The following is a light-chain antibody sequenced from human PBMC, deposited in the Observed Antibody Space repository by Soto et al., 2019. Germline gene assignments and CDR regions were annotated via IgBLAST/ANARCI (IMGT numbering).Light chain of an antibody. CDR2: AAS. CDR1: QYINTY. J-gene: IGKJ4*01. V-gene: IGKV1-39*01. CDR3: QQSYSAPLT. Sequence: DIQMTQSPSSLSASIGDRVTIACRASQYINTYLNWYQQKPGKAPKLLIYAASSSQSGVPSRFSGSGSGTDFTLIITSLQPEDFATYSCQQSYSAPLTFGGGTKV.